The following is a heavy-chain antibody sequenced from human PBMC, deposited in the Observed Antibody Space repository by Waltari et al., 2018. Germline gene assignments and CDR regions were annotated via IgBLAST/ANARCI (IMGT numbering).Heavy chain of an antibody. CDR1: GFTFTTST. Sequence: EVQLVESGGDLVQPGGSLKLSCAASGFTFTTSTTPWVRQASGKGLEWVARIRNKADTYATAYTASVKGRFTISRDDSKNTTYLQMNSLKTEDTAVYYCTRLAGGGDYFDYWGQGTLVTVSS. CDR2: IRNKADTYAT. D-gene: IGHD3-10*01. J-gene: IGHJ4*02. CDR3: TRLAGGGDYFDY. V-gene: IGHV3-73*01.